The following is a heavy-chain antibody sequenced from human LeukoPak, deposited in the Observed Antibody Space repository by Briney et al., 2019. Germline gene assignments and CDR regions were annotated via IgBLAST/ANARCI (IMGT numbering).Heavy chain of an antibody. V-gene: IGHV3-23*01. J-gene: IGHJ4*02. D-gene: IGHD5-18*01. CDR2: ISGSGGST. CDR3: AKDPPGGNSYGSL. Sequence: GGSLRLSCAASGVTLSSFAMSWARQAPGKGLEWVSAISGSGGSTYYADSVKGRFTISRDNSKNTLYLQMNSLIAEDTAVYYCAKDPPGGNSYGSLWGQGTLVTVSS. CDR1: GVTLSSFA.